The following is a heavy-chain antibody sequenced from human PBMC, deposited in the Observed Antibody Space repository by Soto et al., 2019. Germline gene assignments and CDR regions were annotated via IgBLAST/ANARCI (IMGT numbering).Heavy chain of an antibody. Sequence: ASVKVSCKASGYTFTGYYMHWVRQAPGQGLEWMGWINPNSGGTNYAQKFQGWVTMTRDTSISTAYMELSRLRSDDTAVYYCARDGRRGVIKNPPYFDYWGQGTLVTISS. CDR3: ARDGRRGVIKNPPYFDY. CDR2: INPNSGGT. D-gene: IGHD3-10*01. J-gene: IGHJ4*02. CDR1: GYTFTGYY. V-gene: IGHV1-2*04.